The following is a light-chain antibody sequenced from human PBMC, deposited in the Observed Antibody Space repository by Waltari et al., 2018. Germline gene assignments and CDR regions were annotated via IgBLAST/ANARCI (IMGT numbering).Light chain of an antibody. CDR1: SSNIGSTY. V-gene: IGLV1-47*01. Sequence: QSVVTQPPSASGTPGQRVTISCSGSSSNIGSTYVYWYQQLPGTAPKLLIYRNNERPSGVPDRFSGSKSGTSASLAISGLRSEDEGDYYCAAWDDSLSAVVFGGGTKLTVL. CDR2: RNN. J-gene: IGLJ2*01. CDR3: AAWDDSLSAVV.